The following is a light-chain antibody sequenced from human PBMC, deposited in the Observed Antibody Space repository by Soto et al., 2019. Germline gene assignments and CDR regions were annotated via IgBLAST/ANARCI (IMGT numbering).Light chain of an antibody. J-gene: IGKJ2*01. CDR1: QSISSY. CDR3: HQSYSTPYS. CDR2: AAS. Sequence: DIQMTQSPSSLSASVGDRVTITCRAGQSISSYLNWYQQHTGKAPKLLIYAASSLQSGVPSRFSVSGSGTDCTLTISCLQPEDFATYYCHQSYSTPYSFGQGTKLAIK. V-gene: IGKV1-39*01.